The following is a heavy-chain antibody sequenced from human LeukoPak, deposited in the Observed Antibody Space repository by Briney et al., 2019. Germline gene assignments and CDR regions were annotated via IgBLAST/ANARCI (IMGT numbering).Heavy chain of an antibody. CDR1: GFTFSSYA. Sequence: GGSLRLSCAASGFTFSSYAMSWVRQAPGKGLEWVSAISGSGGSTYYADSVKGRFTISRDNSKNTLYLQMNSLRAEDTAVYYCAKDRPSGYCSNTSCYFDYWGQGTLVTVSS. J-gene: IGHJ4*02. CDR2: ISGSGGST. CDR3: AKDRPSGYCSNTSCYFDY. V-gene: IGHV3-23*01. D-gene: IGHD2-2*01.